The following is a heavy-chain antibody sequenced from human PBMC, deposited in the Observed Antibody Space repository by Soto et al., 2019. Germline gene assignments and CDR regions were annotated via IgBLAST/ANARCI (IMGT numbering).Heavy chain of an antibody. CDR2: TSLYHHST. D-gene: IGHD2-21*02. V-gene: IGHV1-46*01. Sequence: ASVKVSCKTSGYPFTDYFIHWVRQAPGQGLEWMGITSLYHHSTSYAQKFQGRLTVTADTSTTTVYMDLSSLTSEDSAVYWCARELYSCGGDCPYYMDYWGQGTLVPV. CDR1: GYPFTDYF. J-gene: IGHJ4*02. CDR3: ARELYSCGGDCPYYMDY.